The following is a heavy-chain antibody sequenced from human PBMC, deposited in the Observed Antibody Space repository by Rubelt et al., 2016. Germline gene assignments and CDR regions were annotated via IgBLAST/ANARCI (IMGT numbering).Heavy chain of an antibody. CDR1: GGSFSGYY. CDR2: INHSGSN. Sequence: QVQLQQWGAGLLKPSETLSLTCSVYGGSFSGYYWSWIRQPPGKGLEWIGDINHSGSNNYNPSLKCRVTISVDTSKNQFSLKLSSVTAADTAVYYCARGAIAYYYDSTYYFDYWGQGTLVTVSS. CDR3: ARGAIAYYYDSTYYFDY. V-gene: IGHV4-34*01. D-gene: IGHD3-22*01. J-gene: IGHJ4*02.